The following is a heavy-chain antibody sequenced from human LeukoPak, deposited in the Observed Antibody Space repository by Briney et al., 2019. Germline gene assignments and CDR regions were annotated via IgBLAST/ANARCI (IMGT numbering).Heavy chain of an antibody. J-gene: IGHJ3*02. CDR1: GGSISSQY. CDR2: IYYSGST. V-gene: IGHV4-59*11. D-gene: IGHD5-12*01. CDR3: ARFRSGYDYDAFDI. Sequence: SETLSLTCTVSGGSISSQYWSWIRQPPGKGLEWIGYIYYSGSTNYNPSLKSRVTISVDTSKNQFSLKLSSVTAADTAVYYCARFRSGYDYDAFDIWGQGTMVTVSS.